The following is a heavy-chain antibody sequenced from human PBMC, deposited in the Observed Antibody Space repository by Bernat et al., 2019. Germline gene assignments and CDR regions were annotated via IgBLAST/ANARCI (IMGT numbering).Heavy chain of an antibody. CDR2: TYYRSKWYN. CDR3: ARAGYCTGGVCLGYYYYMDV. V-gene: IGHV6-1*01. D-gene: IGHD2-8*02. J-gene: IGHJ6*03. CDR1: GDSVSSNSAA. Sequence: QVQLQQSGPGLVKPSQTLSLTCAISGDSVSSNSAAWNWIRQTPSRGLEWLGRTYYRSKWYNDYAVSVKSRITINPDTSKNQFSLQLNSVTPEDTAVYYCARAGYCTGGVCLGYYYYMDVWGKGTTVTVSS.